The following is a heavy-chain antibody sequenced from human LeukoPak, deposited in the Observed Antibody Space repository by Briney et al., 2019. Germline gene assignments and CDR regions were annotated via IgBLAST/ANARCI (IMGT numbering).Heavy chain of an antibody. D-gene: IGHD6-13*01. CDR3: AKDEHSSSWYGPGYSQH. V-gene: IGHV3-9*01. CDR1: GFTFDDYA. J-gene: IGHJ1*01. CDR2: LSWNSGSR. Sequence: GRSLRLSCAASGFTFDDYAMHWVRQAPGKGLEWVSGLSWNSGSRGYADSVKGRFTTSGDNAKNSLYLQMNSLRAEDTALYYCAKDEHSSSWYGPGYSQHWGQGTLVTVSS.